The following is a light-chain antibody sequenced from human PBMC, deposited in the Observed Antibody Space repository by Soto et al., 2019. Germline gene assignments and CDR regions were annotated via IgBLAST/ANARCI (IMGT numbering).Light chain of an antibody. Sequence: EIVLTQSPCTLALSPCERSTLSCRASQSVSSSYLAWYQQKPGQAPRLLIYGASSRATGIPDRFSGSGSGTDFTLIINRLEPEDVAIYYCQQYGGSPRITFGQGTRLEIK. V-gene: IGKV3-20*01. J-gene: IGKJ5*01. CDR2: GAS. CDR1: QSVSSSY. CDR3: QQYGGSPRIT.